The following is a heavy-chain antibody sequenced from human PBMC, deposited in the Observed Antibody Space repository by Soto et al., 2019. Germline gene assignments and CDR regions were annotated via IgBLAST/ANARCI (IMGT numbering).Heavy chain of an antibody. D-gene: IGHD4-4*01. CDR3: ARSYLSTVPPQHDYYGMDV. CDR1: GFTFSSYA. J-gene: IGHJ6*02. CDR2: ISYDGSNK. Sequence: PGGSLRLSCAAPGFTFSSYAMHWVRQAPGKGLEWVAVISYDGSNKYYADSVKGRFTISRDNSKNTLYLQMNSLRAEDTALYYCARSYLSTVPPQHDYYGMDVWGQGTTVTVSS. V-gene: IGHV3-30-3*01.